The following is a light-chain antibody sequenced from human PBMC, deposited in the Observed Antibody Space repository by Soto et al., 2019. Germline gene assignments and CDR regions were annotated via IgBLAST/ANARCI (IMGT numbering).Light chain of an antibody. CDR1: QSVSSY. CDR2: DAS. J-gene: IGKJ2*01. V-gene: IGKV3-11*01. Sequence: EIVLTQSPATLSLSPGERATLSCRASQSVSSYFAWYQQKPGQAPRLLIYDASNRATGIPARFSGRESETDFTLTIGSLEPEAFAVYYCQQRSNWPPYTFGQGTKLEIK. CDR3: QQRSNWPPYT.